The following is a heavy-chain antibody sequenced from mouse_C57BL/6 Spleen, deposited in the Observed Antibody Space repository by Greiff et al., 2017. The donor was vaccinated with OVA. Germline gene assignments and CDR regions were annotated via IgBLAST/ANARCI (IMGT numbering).Heavy chain of an antibody. Sequence: QVQLQQSGPELVKPGASVKISCKASGYAFSSSWMNWVKQRPGKGLEWIGRIYPGDGDTNYNGKFKGKATLTADKSSSTAYMQLSRLTSEDSAVYFCARPAQATGFAYWGQGTLVTVSA. V-gene: IGHV1-82*01. CDR3: ARPAQATGFAY. J-gene: IGHJ3*01. D-gene: IGHD3-2*02. CDR1: GYAFSSSW. CDR2: IYPGDGDT.